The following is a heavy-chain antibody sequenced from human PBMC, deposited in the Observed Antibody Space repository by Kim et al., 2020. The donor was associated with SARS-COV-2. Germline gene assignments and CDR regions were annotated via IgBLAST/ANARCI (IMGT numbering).Heavy chain of an antibody. J-gene: IGHJ4*01. V-gene: IGHV3-30*04. CDR3: ARDARSSGWFVVYYFDY. CDR2: ISYDGSNK. D-gene: IGHD6-19*01. CDR1: GFTFSSYA. Sequence: GGSLRLSCAASGFTFSSYAMHWVRQAPGKGLEWVAVISYDGSNKYYVDSVKGRFTISRDNSKNTLYLQMNSLRAEDTAVYYCARDARSSGWFVVYYFDY.